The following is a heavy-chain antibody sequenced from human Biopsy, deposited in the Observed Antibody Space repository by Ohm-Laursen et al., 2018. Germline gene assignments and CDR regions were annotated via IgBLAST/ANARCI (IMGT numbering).Heavy chain of an antibody. CDR3: ARTPILIVSAGLVYRHRRHLQGMDV. D-gene: IGHD6-13*01. Sequence: ATQTLTLTCSFSGFSLSVRGMCVRWIRQAPAKALEWLARVDWDDYKDYSASLQTKLSISKDTSNDQVVLTVNNVDPADTATYYCARTPILIVSAGLVYRHRRHLQGMDVWGQGIAVTVS. J-gene: IGHJ6*02. CDR2: VDWDDYK. V-gene: IGHV2-70*11. CDR1: GFSLSVRGMC.